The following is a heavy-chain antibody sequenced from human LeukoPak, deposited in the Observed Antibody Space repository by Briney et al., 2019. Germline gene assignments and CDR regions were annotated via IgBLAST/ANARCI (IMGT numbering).Heavy chain of an antibody. J-gene: IGHJ4*02. CDR3: ARDLWGWFGEGGFDY. CDR1: CGSTSSGVYY. D-gene: IGHD3-10*01. V-gene: IGHV4-30-4*08. CDR2: IYYSGST. Sequence: SETLSLTCTVSCGSTSSGVYYWGWIRQPPGQGLEWIGYIYYSGSTYHNPSLKRRVTITLDTSKNQFSLKLQSVTAADSAVFYGARDLWGWFGEGGFDYWGQGTLVTVSS.